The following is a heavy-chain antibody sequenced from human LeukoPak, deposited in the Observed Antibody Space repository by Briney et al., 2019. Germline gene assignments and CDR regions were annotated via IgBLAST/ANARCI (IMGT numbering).Heavy chain of an antibody. Sequence: ASVKVSCKASGGTFSSYAISWVRQAPGQGLEWMGGIIPIFGTANYAQKFQGRVTITADESTSTAYMELSSLRSEDTAVYYCARRDMITFGGVIADWGQGTLVTVSS. V-gene: IGHV1-69*01. CDR1: GGTFSSYA. D-gene: IGHD3-16*02. CDR2: IIPIFGTA. J-gene: IGHJ4*02. CDR3: ARRDMITFGGVIAD.